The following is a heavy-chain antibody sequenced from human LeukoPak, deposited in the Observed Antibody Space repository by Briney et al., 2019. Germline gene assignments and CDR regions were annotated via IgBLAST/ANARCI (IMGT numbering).Heavy chain of an antibody. CDR1: GFTFSGYA. D-gene: IGHD1-26*01. J-gene: IGHJ4*02. V-gene: IGHV3-74*01. CDR2: INSDGSST. CDR3: ARESSVGAHKAFDY. Sequence: GGSLRLSCAASGFTFSGYAMSWVRQAPGKGLVWVSRINSDGSSTSYADSVKGRFTISRDNAKNTLYLQMNSLRAEDTAVYYCARESSVGAHKAFDYWGQGTLVTVSS.